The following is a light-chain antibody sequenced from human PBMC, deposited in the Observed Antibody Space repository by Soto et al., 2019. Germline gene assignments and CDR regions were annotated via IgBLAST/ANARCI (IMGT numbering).Light chain of an antibody. CDR3: FRSYPTTRRV. CDR2: DTS. CDR1: PGAVTSGRL. J-gene: IGLJ7*01. Sequence: QAVVTQEPSLTVSPGGTVTLTCGSTPGAVTSGRLPYWFQQKPGQAPRALIYDTSNKHSWTPARFSGSLLGGKAALTLSGAQPEDEAEYYCFRSYPTTRRVFGGGTQLPVL. V-gene: IGLV7-46*01.